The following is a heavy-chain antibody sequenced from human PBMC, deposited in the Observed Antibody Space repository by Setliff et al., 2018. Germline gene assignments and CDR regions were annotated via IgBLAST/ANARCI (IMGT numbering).Heavy chain of an antibody. CDR2: ISGSGGGT. J-gene: IGHJ4*02. CDR1: GFTFSRYA. D-gene: IGHD6-19*01. CDR3: AKDYQSDSGWDFDY. V-gene: IGHV3-23*01. Sequence: GGSLRLSCAASGFTFSRYAMTWVRQAPGKGLEWVSVISGSGGGTYYADSVKGRFTISRDNSKSTLYLQMSSLRAEDTAVYYCAKDYQSDSGWDFDYWGQGTLVTVSS.